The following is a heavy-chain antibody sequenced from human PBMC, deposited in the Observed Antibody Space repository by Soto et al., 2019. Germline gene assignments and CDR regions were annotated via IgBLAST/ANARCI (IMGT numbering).Heavy chain of an antibody. J-gene: IGHJ3*02. Sequence: VQLLESGVGLVQPGGSLRLYCAASGFTFSSYAINWVRQAPGKGLEWVSAISASGGSTYYADSVKGLFTISRDNSKNTLNLQMNSLRAKDTAVYYCAKVRQIVVVRRDAFHIWGQGTMVTVYS. D-gene: IGHD3-22*01. V-gene: IGHV3-23*01. CDR1: GFTFSSYA. CDR3: AKVRQIVVVRRDAFHI. CDR2: ISASGGST.